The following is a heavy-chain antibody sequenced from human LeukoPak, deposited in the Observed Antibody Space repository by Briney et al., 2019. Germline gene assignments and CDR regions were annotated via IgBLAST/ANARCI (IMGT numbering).Heavy chain of an antibody. CDR1: GGSISSSSYY. CDR3: ARAGAYSSSPRGYGMDV. J-gene: IGHJ6*02. Sequence: SETLSLTCTVSGGSISSSSYYWGWIRQPPGKGLEWIGNMYYTGSTYYNPSLKSRVTMSVDMSKTQLSLKMTSVTAADTAVYYCARAGAYSSSPRGYGMDVWGQGTTVTVSS. D-gene: IGHD6-13*01. V-gene: IGHV4-39*07. CDR2: MYYTGST.